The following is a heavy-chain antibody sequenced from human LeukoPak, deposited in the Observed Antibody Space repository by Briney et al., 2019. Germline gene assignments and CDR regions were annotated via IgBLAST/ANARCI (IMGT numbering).Heavy chain of an antibody. CDR3: ARGTLPSGWYWQAYYYGMDV. D-gene: IGHD6-19*01. CDR2: IIPILGIA. CDR1: GGTFSSYA. Sequence: ASVKVSCKASGGTFSSYAISWVRQAPGQGLEWMGRIIPILGIANYAQKFQGRVTRTRNTSISTAYMELSSLRSEDTAVYYCARGTLPSGWYWQAYYYGMDVWGQGTTVTVSS. V-gene: IGHV1-69*04. J-gene: IGHJ6*02.